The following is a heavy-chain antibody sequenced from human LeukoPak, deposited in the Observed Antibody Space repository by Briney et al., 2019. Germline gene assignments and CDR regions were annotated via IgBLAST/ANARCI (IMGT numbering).Heavy chain of an antibody. J-gene: IGHJ6*04. D-gene: IGHD3-10*02. CDR1: GFTLSSYE. Sequence: PGGSLRLSCAPSGFTLSSYEMNSVRQAPGKWREWDSYISSSGSTIYYADSVKGRFTISRDNAKNSLYLQMNSLRAEDTAVYYCAELGITMIGGVWGKGTTVTISS. V-gene: IGHV3-48*03. CDR3: AELGITMIGGV. CDR2: ISSSGSTI.